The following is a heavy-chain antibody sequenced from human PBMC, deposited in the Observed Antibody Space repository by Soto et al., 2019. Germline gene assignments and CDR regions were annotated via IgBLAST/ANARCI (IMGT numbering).Heavy chain of an antibody. CDR2: TSSSNSYI. Sequence: PGGSLRLSCAASGFTFNIYTMNWVRQAPGKGLEWVSSTSSSNSYIYYTDSVKGRFTISRDNAKYSLYLQMNSLRAEDTAVYYCARDIGVDYWGQGILVTVSS. CDR1: GFTFNIYT. D-gene: IGHD3-16*01. V-gene: IGHV3-21*01. CDR3: ARDIGVDY. J-gene: IGHJ4*02.